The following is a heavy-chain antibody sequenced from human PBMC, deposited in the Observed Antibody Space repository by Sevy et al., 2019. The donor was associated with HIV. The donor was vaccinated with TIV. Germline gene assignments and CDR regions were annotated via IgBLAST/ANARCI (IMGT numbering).Heavy chain of an antibody. CDR2: ISAYNGNT. Sequence: ASVKVSCKASGYTFTSYGISWVRQAPGQGLEWMGWISAYNGNTNYSQKLQGRVTMTTDTSTSTAYMELRSLRSDDTAVYYCARDLGGEGATRRDYWGQGTLVTASS. CDR3: ARDLGGEGATRRDY. J-gene: IGHJ4*02. CDR1: GYTFTSYG. V-gene: IGHV1-18*04. D-gene: IGHD1-26*01.